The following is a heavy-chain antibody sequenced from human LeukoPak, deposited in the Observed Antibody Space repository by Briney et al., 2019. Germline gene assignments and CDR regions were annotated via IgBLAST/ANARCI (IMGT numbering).Heavy chain of an antibody. V-gene: IGHV4-31*11. CDR3: ATLGGIAAAGMTN. CDR1: GGSISSGGYS. D-gene: IGHD6-13*01. Sequence: SETLSLTCAVSGGSISSGGYSWSWIRQHPGKGLEWIGYIYYSGSTYYNPSLKSRVTISVDTSKNQFSLKLSSVTAADTAVYYCATLGGIAAAGMTNWGQGTLVTVSS. J-gene: IGHJ4*02. CDR2: IYYSGST.